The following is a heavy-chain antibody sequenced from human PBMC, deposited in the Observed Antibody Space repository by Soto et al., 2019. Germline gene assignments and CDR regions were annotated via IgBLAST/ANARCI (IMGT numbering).Heavy chain of an antibody. CDR2: IYSIGTT. CDR3: VRDVGGSGWFAP. V-gene: IGHV4-4*07. J-gene: IGHJ5*02. Sequence: PSETLSLTCTVSGISSDNYYCSWIRQSAGKGLEWIGRIYSIGTTNYNPSLKSRVTMSVDMSKSQFSLNVRSVTAADTAVYYCVRDVGGSGWFAPWGQGTLVTVSS. CDR1: GISSDNYY.